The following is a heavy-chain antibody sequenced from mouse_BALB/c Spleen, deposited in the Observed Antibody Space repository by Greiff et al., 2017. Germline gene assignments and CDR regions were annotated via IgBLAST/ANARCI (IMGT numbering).Heavy chain of an antibody. V-gene: IGHV3-2*02. CDR1: GYSITSDYA. Sequence: EVQLQESGPGLVKPSQSLSLTCTVTGYSITSDYAWNWIRQFPGNKLEWMGYISYSGSTSYNPSLKSRISITRDTSKNQFFLQLNSVTTEDTATYYCARHYDYDPVCFDYWGQGTTLTVSS. CDR3: ARHYDYDPVCFDY. CDR2: ISYSGST. D-gene: IGHD2-4*01. J-gene: IGHJ2*01.